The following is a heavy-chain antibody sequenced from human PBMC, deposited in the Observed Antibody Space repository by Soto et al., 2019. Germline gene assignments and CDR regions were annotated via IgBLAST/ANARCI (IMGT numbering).Heavy chain of an antibody. D-gene: IGHD1-26*01. CDR1: GGTFSSYA. CDR3: ARDLGVGATTSDYYVMDV. CDR2: FIPIFGTA. V-gene: IGHV1-69*01. Sequence: QVQLVQSGAEVKKPGSSVKVSCKATGGTFSSYAISWVRQAPGQGLEWMGGFIPIFGTANYAQKFQGRVTITADESTSTAYMELSSLRSEDTAVYYCARDLGVGATTSDYYVMDVWGQGTTVTVSS. J-gene: IGHJ6*02.